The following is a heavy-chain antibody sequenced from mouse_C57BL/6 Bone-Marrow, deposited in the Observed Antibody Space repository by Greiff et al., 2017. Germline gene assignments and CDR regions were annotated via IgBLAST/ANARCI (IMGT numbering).Heavy chain of an antibody. J-gene: IGHJ3*01. Sequence: QVHVKQPGAELVMPGASVKLSCKASGYTFTSYWMHWVKQRPGQGLEWIGEIDPSDSYTNYNQKFKGKSTLTVDKSSSTAYMQLSSLTSEDSAVYYCAREDYGISFAYWSQGTLVTVSA. CDR3: AREDYGISFAY. V-gene: IGHV1-69*01. CDR1: GYTFTSYW. CDR2: IDPSDSYT. D-gene: IGHD1-1*01.